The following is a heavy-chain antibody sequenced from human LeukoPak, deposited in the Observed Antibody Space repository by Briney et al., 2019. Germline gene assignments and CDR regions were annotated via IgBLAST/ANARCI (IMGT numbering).Heavy chain of an antibody. J-gene: IGHJ5*02. Sequence: ASVKVSCKASGYTFTGYYMHWERQAPGQGLEWMGWINPNSGGTNYAQKFQGRVTMTRDTSISTAYMELSRLRSDDTAVYYCARDGEDFWSGSNWFDPWGQGTLVTVPS. D-gene: IGHD3-3*01. CDR1: GYTFTGYY. CDR3: ARDGEDFWSGSNWFDP. CDR2: INPNSGGT. V-gene: IGHV1-2*02.